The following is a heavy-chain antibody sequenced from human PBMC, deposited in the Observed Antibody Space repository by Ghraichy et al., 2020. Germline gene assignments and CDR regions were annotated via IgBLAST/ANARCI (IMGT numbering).Heavy chain of an antibody. J-gene: IGHJ4*02. CDR2: ISSSSSTI. Sequence: GGSLRLSCAASGFTFSSYSMNWVRQAPGKGLEWVSYISSSSSTIYYADSVKGRFTISRDNAKNSLYLQMNSLRDEDTAVYYCARDPPSSRWLQSHFDYWGQGTLVTVSS. CDR3: ARDPPSSRWLQSHFDY. D-gene: IGHD5-24*01. V-gene: IGHV3-48*02. CDR1: GFTFSSYS.